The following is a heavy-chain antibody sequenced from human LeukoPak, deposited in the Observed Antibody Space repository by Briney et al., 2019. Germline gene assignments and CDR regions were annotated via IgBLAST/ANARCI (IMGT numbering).Heavy chain of an antibody. V-gene: IGHV3-43*02. Sequence: HPWGSLRLSCAASGFTFDDYAMHWVRQTPGKGLEWVSLISGDGGSTYYADSVKGRFTISRDNSKNSLYLQMNSLRTEDTALYYCAKDPHDYGDYTFDYWGQGTLVTVSS. CDR2: ISGDGGST. D-gene: IGHD4-17*01. CDR1: GFTFDDYA. J-gene: IGHJ4*02. CDR3: AKDPHDYGDYTFDY.